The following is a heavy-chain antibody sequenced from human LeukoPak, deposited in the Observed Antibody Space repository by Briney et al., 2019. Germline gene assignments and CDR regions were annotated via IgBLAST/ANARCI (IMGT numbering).Heavy chain of an antibody. J-gene: IGHJ4*02. CDR1: GFTFSSYA. V-gene: IGHV3-30-3*01. CDR2: ISYDGTNK. Sequence: GGSLRLSCAASGFTFSSYAMHWVRQAPGKGLEWVALISYDGTNKYYADSVKGRFTVSRDDSKNTLYLQMNSLRVEDAAVYYCARSFGGSYAYFDSWGQGTLVTVSS. CDR3: ARSFGGSYAYFDS. D-gene: IGHD1-26*01.